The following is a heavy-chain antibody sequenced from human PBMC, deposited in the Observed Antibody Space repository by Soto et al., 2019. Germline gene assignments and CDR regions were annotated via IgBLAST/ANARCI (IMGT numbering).Heavy chain of an antibody. D-gene: IGHD3-22*01. CDR1: EDTFRNYA. J-gene: IGHJ2*01. CDR3: ARTKYDSSAYYYWYLGL. CDR2: IIPIFGTA. V-gene: IGHV1-69*06. Sequence: QVELVQSGAEVQKPGSSVKVSCQASEDTFRNYAIIWVRQAPGQGLQWKGGIIPIFGTANYAQKFQCRVTITADTSANTVSLELSRLRSEDTAVYYCARTKYDSSAYYYWYLGLWGRGTLVTVS.